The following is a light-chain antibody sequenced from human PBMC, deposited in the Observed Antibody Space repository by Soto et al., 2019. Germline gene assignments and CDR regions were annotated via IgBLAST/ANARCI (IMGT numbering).Light chain of an antibody. Sequence: EIVLTQSPGTLSLSPGERATLSCRASQSVSSSSLAWYQQKPDQAPRRLIYDAASRATGIPDRFSGSGSGTDFTLTISGLEPEDFAVYYCHLYGSSPQTFGGGTKVEIK. J-gene: IGKJ4*01. V-gene: IGKV3-20*01. CDR2: DAA. CDR1: QSVSSSS. CDR3: HLYGSSPQT.